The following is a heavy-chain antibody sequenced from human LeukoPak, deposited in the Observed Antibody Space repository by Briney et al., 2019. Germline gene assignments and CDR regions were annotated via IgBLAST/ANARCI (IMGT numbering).Heavy chain of an antibody. CDR3: AKDAQRGFDYSNSLEK. Sequence: TGGSLRLSCAASGFTFRLRFSHYAFHWVRQAPGKGLDGVAVIWGDGTNKYYGDSVKGRFIIDRDDSQNTVYLQMNSLRADDTGVYYCAKDAQRGFDYSNSLEKWGQGSLVTVSP. V-gene: IGHV3-33*06. J-gene: IGHJ4*02. CDR2: IWGDGTNK. CDR1: GFTFRLRFSHYA. D-gene: IGHD4-11*01.